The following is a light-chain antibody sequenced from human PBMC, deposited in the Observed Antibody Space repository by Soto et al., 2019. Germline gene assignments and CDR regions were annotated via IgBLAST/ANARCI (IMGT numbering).Light chain of an antibody. Sequence: EIVWTQSPGTLSLSPGERATLSCKTRQSSESNFLAWYQHKPGQDPRLLIYASSNRATGLPDRFSGSESGTDFTLTSKRLEPEDFAVHYWQLDGISHHFGQGTRLEIK. CDR2: ASS. J-gene: IGKJ5*01. V-gene: IGKV3-20*01. CDR1: QSSESNF. CDR3: QLDGISHH.